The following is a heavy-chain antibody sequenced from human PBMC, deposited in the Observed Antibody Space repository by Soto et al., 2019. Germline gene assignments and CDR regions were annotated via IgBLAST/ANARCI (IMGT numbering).Heavy chain of an antibody. J-gene: IGHJ3*02. D-gene: IGHD3-16*01. CDR2: IYYSGST. CDR1: GGSISSYY. V-gene: IGHV4-59*01. Sequence: SETLSLTCTVSGGSISSYYWSWIRQPPGKGLEWIGYIYYSGSTNYNPSRKSRVTISVDTSKIQFSLKLSTVTDADTAVYYCARGMRGDAFDIWGQGTMVTVSS. CDR3: ARGMRGDAFDI.